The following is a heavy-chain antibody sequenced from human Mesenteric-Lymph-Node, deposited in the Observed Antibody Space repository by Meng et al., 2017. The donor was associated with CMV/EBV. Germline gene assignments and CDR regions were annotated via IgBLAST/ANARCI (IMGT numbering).Heavy chain of an antibody. CDR2: ISDSGGST. D-gene: IGHD2/OR15-2a*01. CDR1: GFTFNTYA. CDR3: ARETPECSSTTCPPRPDYYYYRGMDV. J-gene: IGHJ6*02. V-gene: IGHV3-23*01. Sequence: GESLKISCAASGFTFNTYAMTWVRQAPGKGLEWVSSISDSGGSTYYADPVKGRFTISRDNAKTSLFLQMNSLRAEDTAVYYCARETPECSSTTCPPRPDYYYYRGMDVWGQGTTVTVSS.